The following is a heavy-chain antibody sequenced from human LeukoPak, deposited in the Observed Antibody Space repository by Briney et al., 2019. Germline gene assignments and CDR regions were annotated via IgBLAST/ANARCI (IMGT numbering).Heavy chain of an antibody. CDR2: ISERGGST. CDR3: AKRGIVIRAVIIIGLHKEAYYFDY. V-gene: IGHV3-23*01. Sequence: GGSLRLSCVVSGITLSNYGMSWVRQAPGKGLEWVSGISERGGSTNYADSVKGRFIISRDTSKNTVYLQMNSLRVEDTAVYFCAKRGIVIRAVIIIGLHKEAYYFDYWGQGILVTVSP. CDR1: GITLSNYG. J-gene: IGHJ4*02. D-gene: IGHD3-10*01.